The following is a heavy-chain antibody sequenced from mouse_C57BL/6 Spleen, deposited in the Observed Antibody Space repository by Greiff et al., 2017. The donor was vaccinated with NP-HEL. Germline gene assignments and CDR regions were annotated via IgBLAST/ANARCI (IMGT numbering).Heavy chain of an antibody. Sequence: EVQLQQSGPVLVKPGASVKMSCKASGYTFTDYYMNWVKQSHGKSLEWIGVINPYNGGTSYNQKFKGKATLTVDKSSSTAYMELNSLTSEDSAVYYCARKGSYDGYYNFDYWGQGTTLTVSS. D-gene: IGHD2-3*01. CDR2: INPYNGGT. V-gene: IGHV1-19*01. CDR3: ARKGSYDGYYNFDY. CDR1: GYTFTDYY. J-gene: IGHJ2*01.